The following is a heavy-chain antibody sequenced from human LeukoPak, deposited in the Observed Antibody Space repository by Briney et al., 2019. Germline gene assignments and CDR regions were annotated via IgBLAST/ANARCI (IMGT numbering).Heavy chain of an antibody. J-gene: IGHJ6*02. CDR1: GFTFSSYA. Sequence: GGSLRLSCAASGFTFSSYAMHWVRQAPGKGLEYVSAISNNGGSTYYANSVKGRFTISRDNSKDTLYLQMGSLRAEDMAVYYCARDYDFWSGYYPGYYYYGMDVWGQGTTVTVSS. CDR2: ISNNGGST. V-gene: IGHV3-64*01. CDR3: ARDYDFWSGYYPGYYYYGMDV. D-gene: IGHD3-3*01.